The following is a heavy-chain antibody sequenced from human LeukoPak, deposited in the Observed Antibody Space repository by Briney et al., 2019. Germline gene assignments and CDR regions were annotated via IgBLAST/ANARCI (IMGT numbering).Heavy chain of an antibody. V-gene: IGHV3-23*01. J-gene: IGHJ4*02. D-gene: IGHD2-15*01. CDR1: GFTFSRHT. Sequence: GGSLRLSCAASGFTFSRHTMSWVRQAPGKGLEWVSTISGSGVTTYNGDSLRDRFTISRDNSKNTLYLQMNSLRAEDTAVYYCAQGLKDLDFWGQGTLVTVSS. CDR2: ISGSGVTT. CDR3: AQGLKDLDF.